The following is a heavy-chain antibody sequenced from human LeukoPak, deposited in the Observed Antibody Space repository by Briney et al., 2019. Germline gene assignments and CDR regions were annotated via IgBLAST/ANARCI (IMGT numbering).Heavy chain of an antibody. V-gene: IGHV1-46*01. CDR3: ARGGAYCGGDCYAFDY. Sequence: ASVKVSCKALGYTFTGYYLHWVRQAPGQGLEWMGIINPSGGSTSYAQKFQGSVTITRDTSTSTVYMELSSLRSEDTAVYYCARGGAYCGGDCYAFDYWGXGTXVTVSS. CDR2: INPSGGST. CDR1: GYTFTGYY. D-gene: IGHD2-21*02. J-gene: IGHJ4*01.